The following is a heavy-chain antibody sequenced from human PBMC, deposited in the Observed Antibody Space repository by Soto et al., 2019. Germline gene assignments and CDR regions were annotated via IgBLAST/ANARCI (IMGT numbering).Heavy chain of an antibody. CDR3: ARGQFGINCFSGTSSHWAFGV. CDR1: GGSLSGNF. Sequence: QVQLQQWGAGLLKPSETLSLTCTVYGGSLSGNFWSWIRQTPGKGLEWIAEINHRGGTNYNPSLKSRVTKLGDNARSQVVLKGNFGTSAATAVYFWARGQFGINCFSGTSSHWAFGVWGQGTMVTVSS. D-gene: IGHD2-2*01. J-gene: IGHJ3*01. CDR2: INHRGGT. V-gene: IGHV4-34*01.